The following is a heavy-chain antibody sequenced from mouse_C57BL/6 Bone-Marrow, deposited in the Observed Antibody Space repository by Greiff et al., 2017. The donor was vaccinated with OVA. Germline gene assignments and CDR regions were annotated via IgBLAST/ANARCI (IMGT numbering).Heavy chain of an antibody. CDR1: GFNIKDYY. J-gene: IGHJ2*01. CDR3: ARSSSTAYFDY. D-gene: IGHD1-2*01. Sequence: EVQLHQSGAELVKPGASVKLSCTASGFNIKDYYMHWVKQRTEQGLEWIGRIDPEDGETKYAPNFQGKATITADTSSNTAYLQLSSLTSEDTAVYYCARSSSTAYFDYWGQGTTLTVSS. V-gene: IGHV14-2*01. CDR2: IDPEDGET.